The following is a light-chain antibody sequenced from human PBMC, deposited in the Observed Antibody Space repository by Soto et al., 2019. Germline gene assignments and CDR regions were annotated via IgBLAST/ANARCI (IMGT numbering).Light chain of an antibody. J-gene: IGKJ4*01. Sequence: EIVMTQSPATLSVSPGERATLSCRASQSVSSKLAWYQQKPGQAPRLLIYGASTRPTGIPARFSGSGSGTEFTVTISSLQSEDLAVYYCQQYNTWPLSFGGGTKVEIK. V-gene: IGKV3-15*01. CDR1: QSVSSK. CDR2: GAS. CDR3: QQYNTWPLS.